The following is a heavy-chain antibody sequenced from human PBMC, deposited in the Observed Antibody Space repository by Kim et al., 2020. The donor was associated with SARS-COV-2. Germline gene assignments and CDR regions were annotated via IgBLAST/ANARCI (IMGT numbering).Heavy chain of an antibody. Sequence: QGRVTITADESTSTAYMELSSLRSEDTAVYYCARQGYYDSSGYPGYFDYWGQGTLVTVSS. D-gene: IGHD3-22*01. CDR3: ARQGYYDSSGYPGYFDY. V-gene: IGHV1-69*01. J-gene: IGHJ4*02.